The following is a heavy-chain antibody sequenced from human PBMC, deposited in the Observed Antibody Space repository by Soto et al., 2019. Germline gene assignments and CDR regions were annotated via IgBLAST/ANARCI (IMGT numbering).Heavy chain of an antibody. CDR1: GGSISDDTYY. J-gene: IGHJ5*02. V-gene: IGHV4-39*01. CDR3: ARLHCDSPNCVPLDP. Sequence: SETLSLTCTVSGGSISDDTYYWGWIRQPPGKGLEWIGSIYYSGTSSYNPSLKSRVTMSVDTSKKQLSLRLRSVTAADTAVYYCARLHCDSPNCVPLDPWGQGTLVTVS. D-gene: IGHD2-2*01. CDR2: IYYSGTS.